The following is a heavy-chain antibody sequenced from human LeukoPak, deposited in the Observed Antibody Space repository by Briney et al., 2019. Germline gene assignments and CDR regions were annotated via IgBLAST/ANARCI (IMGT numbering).Heavy chain of an antibody. CDR3: ARANVGYSGYSDAFDI. Sequence: SVKVSCKASGGTFSSYAISWVRQAPGQGLEWMGGIIPIFGTANYAQKFQGRVTITTDESTSTAYMELSSLRSEDTAVYYCARANVGYSGYSDAFDIWRQGTMVTVSS. CDR1: GGTFSSYA. J-gene: IGHJ3*02. V-gene: IGHV1-69*05. CDR2: IIPIFGTA. D-gene: IGHD5-12*01.